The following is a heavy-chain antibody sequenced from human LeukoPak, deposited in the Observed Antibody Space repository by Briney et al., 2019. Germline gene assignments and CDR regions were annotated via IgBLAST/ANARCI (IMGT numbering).Heavy chain of an antibody. V-gene: IGHV1-2*02. J-gene: IGHJ6*02. CDR1: GYTFTGYY. D-gene: IGHD2-8*01. CDR3: ARISGSVLYYYYGMDV. CDR2: INPNSGGT. Sequence: ASVKVSCKASGYTFTGYYMHWGRQAPGQGLEWMGWINPNSGGTNYAQKFQGRVTMSRHTSISTAYMELSRLRSDDTAVYYCARISGSVLYYYYGMDVWGQGTTVTVSS.